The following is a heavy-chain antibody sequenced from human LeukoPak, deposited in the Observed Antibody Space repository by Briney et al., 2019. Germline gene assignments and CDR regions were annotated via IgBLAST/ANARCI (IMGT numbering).Heavy chain of an antibody. CDR1: GGSFSGYY. CDR2: INHSGST. CDR3: ARGRGYNSFDY. V-gene: IGHV4-34*01. D-gene: IGHD5-24*01. J-gene: IGHJ4*02. Sequence: SETLSLTCAVYGGSFSGYYWSWIRHPPGKGLEWTGEINHSGSTNYSPSLKSRVTISVDTSKNQFSLKLSSVTAADTAVYYCARGRGYNSFDYWGQGTLVTVSS.